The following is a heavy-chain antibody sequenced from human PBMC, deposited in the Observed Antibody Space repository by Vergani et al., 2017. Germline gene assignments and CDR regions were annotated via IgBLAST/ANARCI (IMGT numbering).Heavy chain of an antibody. CDR1: GFTFDDYA. D-gene: IGHD5-24*01. CDR3: AKNEGWLRPDAFDI. V-gene: IGHV3-9*01. CDR2: ISWNSGSI. Sequence: EVQLVESGGGLVQPGRSLRLSCAASGFTFDDYAMHWVRQAPGKGLEWVSGISWNSGSIGYADSVKGRFTISRDNSKNTLHLQMNSLRAEDTAVYYCAKNEGWLRPDAFDIWGQGTMVTVSS. J-gene: IGHJ3*02.